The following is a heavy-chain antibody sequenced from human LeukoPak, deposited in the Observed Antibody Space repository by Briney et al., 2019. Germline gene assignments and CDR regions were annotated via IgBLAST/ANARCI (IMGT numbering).Heavy chain of an antibody. CDR3: ARVDCTNGVCSFDY. Sequence: GGSLRLSCAASGFTFSSYSMNWVRQAPGKGLEWVSSISSSTSYIYYADSLKGRFTISRDNAKNSLYLQMNGLRAEDTAVYYCARVDCTNGVCSFDYWGQGTLVTVSS. V-gene: IGHV3-21*06. D-gene: IGHD2-8*01. CDR1: GFTFSSYS. J-gene: IGHJ4*02. CDR2: ISSSTSYI.